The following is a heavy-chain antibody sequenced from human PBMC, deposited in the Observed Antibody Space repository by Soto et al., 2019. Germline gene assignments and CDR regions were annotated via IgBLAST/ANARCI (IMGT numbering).Heavy chain of an antibody. Sequence: QVQLVQSGAEVKKPGSSVKVSCKASGGTFSSYAISWVRQAPGQGLEWMGGIIPIFGTANYAQKFQGRVTITEDESTSTAYMELSSLRSEDTAVYYCARGALCISTSCPHYYYYGMDVWGQGTTVTVSS. D-gene: IGHD2-2*01. V-gene: IGHV1-69*12. CDR1: GGTFSSYA. CDR2: IIPIFGTA. J-gene: IGHJ6*02. CDR3: ARGALCISTSCPHYYYYGMDV.